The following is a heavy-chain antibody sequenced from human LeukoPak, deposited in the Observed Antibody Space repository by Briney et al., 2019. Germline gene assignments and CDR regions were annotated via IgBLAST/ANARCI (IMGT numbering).Heavy chain of an antibody. J-gene: IGHJ4*02. CDR1: GGSFSGYY. CDR3: ARLRFYNYYDSSGYGPFDY. Sequence: SETLSLTCAVYGGSFSGYYWSWIRQPPGKGLEWIGEINHSGSTNYNPSLKSRVTISVDTSKNQFSLKLSSVTAADTAVYYCARLRFYNYYDSSGYGPFDYWGQGTLVTVSS. CDR2: INHSGST. V-gene: IGHV4-34*01. D-gene: IGHD3-22*01.